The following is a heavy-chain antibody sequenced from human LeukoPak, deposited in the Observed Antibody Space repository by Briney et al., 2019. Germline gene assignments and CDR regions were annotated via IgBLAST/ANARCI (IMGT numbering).Heavy chain of an antibody. CDR1: GGSISSSSYY. J-gene: IGHJ4*02. D-gene: IGHD6-13*01. Sequence: PSETLSLTCTVSGGSISSSSYYWGWIRQPPGKGLEWIGSIYYSGSTYYNPSLKSRVTISVDTSKNQFSLKLSSVTAAVTAVYYCARHTEQQLPYFDYWGQGTLVTVSS. CDR3: ARHTEQQLPYFDY. CDR2: IYYSGST. V-gene: IGHV4-39*01.